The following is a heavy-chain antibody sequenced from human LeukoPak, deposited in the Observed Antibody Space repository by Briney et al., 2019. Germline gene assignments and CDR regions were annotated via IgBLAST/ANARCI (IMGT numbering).Heavy chain of an antibody. CDR1: GYIFTNYW. CDR3: ARFPTSHSNFGIYYYYSMDV. CDR2: IYPGDSGT. V-gene: IGHV5-51*01. Sequence: GESLKISCKGSGYIFTNYWIGWVRQMPGKGLEYMGVIYPGDSGTRYSPSFQGQVTISADKSITTAYLQWTSLKASDTALYFCARFPTSHSNFGIYYYYSMDVWGHGTTVTVSS. J-gene: IGHJ6*02. D-gene: IGHD4-11*01.